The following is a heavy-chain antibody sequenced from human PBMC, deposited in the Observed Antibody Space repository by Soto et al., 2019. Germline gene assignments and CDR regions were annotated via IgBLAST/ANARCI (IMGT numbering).Heavy chain of an antibody. D-gene: IGHD1-26*01. V-gene: IGHV1-8*01. CDR1: GYSFTSLD. CDR3: ARGVTAGVDY. CDR2: MQPSSGRT. Sequence: ASVKVSCKASGYSFTSLDINWVRQTTGQGLEWMGWMQPSSGRTGYAQKFLGRVTMTRDTSINTAYMELSSLTSDDTAFYYCARGVTAGVDYCGQGILVTVSA. J-gene: IGHJ4*02.